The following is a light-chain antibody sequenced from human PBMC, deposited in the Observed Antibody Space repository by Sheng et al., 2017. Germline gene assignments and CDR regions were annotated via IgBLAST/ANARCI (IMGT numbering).Light chain of an antibody. J-gene: IGKJ1*01. V-gene: IGKV1-5*03. Sequence: DIQMTQSPSTLSASVGDRVTITCRASQNVDKWLAWYQQKPGKAPNLLIYKASRLETGVPSRFSGSGSGTEFTLTISSLQPEDSATYYCLQHHWYPWTFGQGTKVEIK. CDR1: QNVDKW. CDR3: LQHHWYPWT. CDR2: KAS.